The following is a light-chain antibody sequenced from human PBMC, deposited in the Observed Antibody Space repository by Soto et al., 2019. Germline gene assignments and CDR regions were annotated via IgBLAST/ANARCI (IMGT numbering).Light chain of an antibody. V-gene: IGKV3-15*01. Sequence: EIVMTQSPATLSVSPGERATLSCRASQSVSSSLAWYQQKPGQALRLLIYGASTRATGIPARFSGSGSGTEFTLTISSLQSEDFAVYYCQQYNNWPPTFGQGTKVEIK. CDR3: QQYNNWPPT. CDR1: QSVSSS. CDR2: GAS. J-gene: IGKJ1*01.